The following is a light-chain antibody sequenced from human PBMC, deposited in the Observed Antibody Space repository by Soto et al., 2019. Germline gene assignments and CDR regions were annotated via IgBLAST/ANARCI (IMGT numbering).Light chain of an antibody. CDR3: QQYYSTPRT. V-gene: IGKV4-1*01. CDR2: WAS. Sequence: DIVMTQSPDSLAVSLGERATINCKSSQSLLYSSNNRNCLAWFQQKPGQLPKLLIYWASTRESGVPDRFSGSGSGTDFTLTISSLQAEDVAVYYCQQYYSTPRTFGQGTKVEI. J-gene: IGKJ1*01. CDR1: QSLLYSSNNRNC.